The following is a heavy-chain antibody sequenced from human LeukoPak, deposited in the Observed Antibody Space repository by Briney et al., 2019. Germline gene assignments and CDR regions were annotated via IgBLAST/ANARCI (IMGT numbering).Heavy chain of an antibody. CDR3: ARRDWYYFDY. V-gene: IGHV4-39*01. D-gene: IGHD3/OR15-3a*01. Sequence: SGTLSLTCTVSGGSISSSSYYWGWIRQPPGKGLEWIGSIYYSGSTYYNPSLKSRVTISVDTSKNQFSLKLSSVTAADTAVYYCARRDWYYFDYWGQGTLVTVSS. CDR1: GGSISSSSYY. CDR2: IYYSGST. J-gene: IGHJ4*02.